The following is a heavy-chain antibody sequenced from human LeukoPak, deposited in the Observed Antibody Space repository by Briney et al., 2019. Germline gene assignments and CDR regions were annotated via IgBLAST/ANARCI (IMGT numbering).Heavy chain of an antibody. CDR3: ASFSSSWESESEIDY. D-gene: IGHD6-13*01. CDR2: VHPNSGNT. CDR1: GYPFTTWE. Sequence: GASVKVSCKTSGYPFTTWEINWVRQAAGQGLEWMGWVHPNSGNTAYAQKFQGRVTMTRDTSISTAYMELSSLRSEDTAVYYCASFSSSWESESEIDYWGQGTLVTVSS. V-gene: IGHV1-8*01. J-gene: IGHJ4*02.